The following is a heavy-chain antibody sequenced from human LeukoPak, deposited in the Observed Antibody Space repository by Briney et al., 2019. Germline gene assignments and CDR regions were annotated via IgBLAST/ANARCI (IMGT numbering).Heavy chain of an antibody. J-gene: IGHJ4*02. Sequence: PGGSLRLSCAASRFTSGFTFSSSAMSWVRQAPGKGLEWVSVISGSGTRTYYADSVKGRFTISRDNAKNSLYLQMNSLRAEDTALYYCARVSPRWELLGGFDYWGQGTLVTVSS. CDR2: ISGSGTRT. CDR1: GFTFSSSA. V-gene: IGHV3-23*01. D-gene: IGHD1-26*01. CDR3: ARVSPRWELLGGFDY.